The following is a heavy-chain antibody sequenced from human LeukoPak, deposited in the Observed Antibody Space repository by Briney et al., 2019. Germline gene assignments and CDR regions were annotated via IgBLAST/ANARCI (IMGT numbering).Heavy chain of an antibody. D-gene: IGHD3-22*01. J-gene: IGHJ4*02. CDR2: ITPIFDTA. CDR1: GGTFSRFT. V-gene: IGHV1-69*13. Sequence: SVKVSCKAYGGTFSRFTISWVRQVPGQGFEWMGGITPIFDTANFAQKFQGRVSITADGSTSTAFMELSSLRSEDAAVYYCAREWGLESSGYYYAYWGQGTLVTVSS. CDR3: AREWGLESSGYYYAY.